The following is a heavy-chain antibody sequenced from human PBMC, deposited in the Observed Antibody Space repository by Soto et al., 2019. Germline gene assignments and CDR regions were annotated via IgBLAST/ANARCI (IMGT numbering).Heavy chain of an antibody. CDR3: AKDTYFRDSSGYYVFDY. CDR1: GFTFSSYD. Sequence: GGSLRLSCAASGFTFSSYDMHWVRQATGKGLEWVSAIGTAGDTFYPGSVKGRFTISRENAKNSLYLQMNSLRAGDTAVYHCAKDTYFRDSSGYYVFDYWGPGTQVTVSS. J-gene: IGHJ4*02. D-gene: IGHD3-22*01. V-gene: IGHV3-13*01. CDR2: IGTAGDT.